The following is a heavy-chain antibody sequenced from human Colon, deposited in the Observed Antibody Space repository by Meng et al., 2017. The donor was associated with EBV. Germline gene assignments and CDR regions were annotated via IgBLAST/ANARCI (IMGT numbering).Heavy chain of an antibody. V-gene: IGHV4-31*03. D-gene: IGHD4-17*01. J-gene: IGHJ5*02. CDR1: GGSISSGGFY. CDR3: ARTNYGDYNWFDP. Sequence: QVQLQESGPGLVKPSQTLSLTVPVSGGSISSGGFYWSWIRQHPGKGLEWIGYIYYSGSTYYNPSLRSRVAISIDTSKNQFSLKLTSVTAADTAVYFCARTNYGDYNWFDPWGQGPLVTVAS. CDR2: IYYSGST.